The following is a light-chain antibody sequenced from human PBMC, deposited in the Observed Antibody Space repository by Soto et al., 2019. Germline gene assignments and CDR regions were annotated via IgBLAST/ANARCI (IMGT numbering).Light chain of an antibody. CDR3: CSYVGSYTWV. V-gene: IGLV2-11*01. Sequence: QSVLTQPRSVSGSPGQSVTISCTGTSSDVGGYNFVSWYQQHPGKAPKLMIYDVSKRPSGVPDRFSGSKSGNTASLTISGLQAEDEADYYCCSYVGSYTWVFGTGTKLTVL. CDR1: SSDVGGYNF. CDR2: DVS. J-gene: IGLJ1*01.